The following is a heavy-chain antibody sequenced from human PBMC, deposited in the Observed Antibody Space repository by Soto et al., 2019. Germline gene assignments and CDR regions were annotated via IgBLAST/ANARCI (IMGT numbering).Heavy chain of an antibody. V-gene: IGHV3-23*01. CDR1: GFTFSSYA. D-gene: IGHD3-3*01. Sequence: PGGSLRLSCAASGFTFSSYAMSWVRQAPGKGLEWVSAISGSGGSTYYADSVKGRFTISRDNSKNTLYLQMNSLRAEDTAVYYCAKGEGDFWSGYPPRDAFDIWGQGTMVTVSS. CDR3: AKGEGDFWSGYPPRDAFDI. J-gene: IGHJ3*02. CDR2: ISGSGGST.